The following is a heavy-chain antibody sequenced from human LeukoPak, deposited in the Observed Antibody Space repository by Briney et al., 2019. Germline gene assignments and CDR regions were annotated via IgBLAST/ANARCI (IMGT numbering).Heavy chain of an antibody. CDR2: ISWNSGSI. Sequence: GGSLRLSCAASGFTFGDYAMQWVRQLPGKGLEWVSDISWNSGSIGYADSVKGRFTISRDNAKNSLYLQMNSLRAEDTAVYYCARDPYYYDSSGYYYFLGYFQHWGQGTLVTVSS. J-gene: IGHJ1*01. CDR3: ARDPYYYDSSGYYYFLGYFQH. D-gene: IGHD3-22*01. V-gene: IGHV3-9*01. CDR1: GFTFGDYA.